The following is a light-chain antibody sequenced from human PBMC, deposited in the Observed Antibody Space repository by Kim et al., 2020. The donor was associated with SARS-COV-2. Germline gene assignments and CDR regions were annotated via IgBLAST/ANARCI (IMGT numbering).Light chain of an antibody. CDR3: AAWDDSLNGVV. Sequence: QSVLTQPPSASATPGQRVTISCSGSSSNIGSNTVNWYQQLPGTAPKLLIFTNDQRPSGVPDRFSGSKSGTSASLAISGLQSDDEADYYCAAWDDSLNGVVFGGGTQLTVL. CDR2: TND. J-gene: IGLJ2*01. CDR1: SSNIGSNT. V-gene: IGLV1-44*01.